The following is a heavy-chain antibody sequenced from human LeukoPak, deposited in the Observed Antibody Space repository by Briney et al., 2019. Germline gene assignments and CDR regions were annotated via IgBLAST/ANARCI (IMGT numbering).Heavy chain of an antibody. J-gene: IGHJ6*02. Sequence: GGSLRLSCAASGFTFSSYWMGWVRQAPGKGLEWVANIKQDGSEKYYVDSVKGRFTISRDNAKNPLYLQMNSLRAEDTAVYYCARDNSNPRDYYYYGMDVWGQGTTVTVSS. CDR3: ARDNSNPRDYYYYGMDV. CDR2: IKQDGSEK. D-gene: IGHD4-11*01. CDR1: GFTFSSYW. V-gene: IGHV3-7*01.